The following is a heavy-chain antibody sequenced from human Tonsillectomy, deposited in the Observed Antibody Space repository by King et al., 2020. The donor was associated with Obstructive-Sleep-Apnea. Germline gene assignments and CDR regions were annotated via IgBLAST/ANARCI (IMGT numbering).Heavy chain of an antibody. J-gene: IGHJ4*02. CDR2: IYYTGST. CDR1: GGSISSSSSY. Sequence: QLQESGPGLVKPSETLSLTCTVSGGSISSSSSYWGWIRQPPGKGLEWIGNIYYTGSTYYNPSLKSRVTISVDTSKNQFSLRLSSVTAADTAVYYCARGGAHLWWSFDYWGQGTLVTVSS. CDR3: ARGGAHLWWSFDY. V-gene: IGHV4-39*07. D-gene: IGHD5-18*01.